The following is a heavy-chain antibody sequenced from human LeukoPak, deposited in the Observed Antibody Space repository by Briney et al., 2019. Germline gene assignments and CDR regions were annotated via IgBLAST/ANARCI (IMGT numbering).Heavy chain of an antibody. CDR2: INHSGST. CDR3: ARRVAGSGYRDY. D-gene: IGHD3-22*01. CDR1: GGSFSVYY. V-gene: IGHV4-34*01. J-gene: IGHJ4*02. Sequence: SETLSLTCAVYGGSFSVYYWSWIRQPPGKGLEWNGEINHSGSTNYNPSLKSRVTISVDTSKNQFSVKLSSVTAADTADYYCARRVAGSGYRDYWGQGTLVTVSS.